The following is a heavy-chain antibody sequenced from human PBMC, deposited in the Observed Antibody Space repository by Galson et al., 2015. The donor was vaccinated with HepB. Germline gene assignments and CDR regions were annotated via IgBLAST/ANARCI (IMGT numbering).Heavy chain of an antibody. CDR2: ISYDGSNK. Sequence: SLRLSCAASGFTFSSYGMHWVRQKKKKRLEWVAVISYDGSNKYYADSVKGRFTISRDNSKNTLYLQMNSLRAEDTAVYYCAKDPGYGDYVKYFQHWGQGTLVTVSS. J-gene: IGHJ1*01. D-gene: IGHD4-17*01. CDR3: AKDPGYGDYVKYFQH. V-gene: IGHV3-30*18. CDR1: GFTFSSYG.